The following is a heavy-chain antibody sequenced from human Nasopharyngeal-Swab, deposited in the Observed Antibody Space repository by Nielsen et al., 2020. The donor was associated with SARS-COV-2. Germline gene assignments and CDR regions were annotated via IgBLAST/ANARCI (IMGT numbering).Heavy chain of an antibody. CDR2: IRSKAYGGTT. CDR1: GFTFGDYA. CDR3: TRGGYGDYGLYYFDY. Sequence: GESLKISCTASGFTFGDYAMSWVRQAPGKGLEWVGFIRSKAYGGTTEYAASVKGRFTISRDDSNSIAYLQMNSLKTEDTAVYYCTRGGYGDYGLYYFDYWGQGTLVTVSS. V-gene: IGHV3-49*04. D-gene: IGHD4-17*01. J-gene: IGHJ4*02.